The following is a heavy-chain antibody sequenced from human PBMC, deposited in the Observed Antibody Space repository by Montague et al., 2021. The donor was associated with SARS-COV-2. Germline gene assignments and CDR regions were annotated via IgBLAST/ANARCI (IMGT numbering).Heavy chain of an antibody. CDR2: INHSGTT. J-gene: IGHJ6*03. CDR3: ASGDDNGSGYLDV. V-gene: IGHV4-34*01. D-gene: IGHD1-26*01. CDR1: DGSFSNFY. Sequence: SETLSLTCAVVDGSFSNFYWGWIRQPPGKGLEWIGEINHSGTTYYNPSRKSRVTISVDTSRNQFSLKLNSVTAADAAVYYCASGDDNGSGYLDVWGKGTTVAVSS.